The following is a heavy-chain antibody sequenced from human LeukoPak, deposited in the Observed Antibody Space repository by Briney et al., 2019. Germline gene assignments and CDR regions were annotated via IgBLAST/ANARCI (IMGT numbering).Heavy chain of an antibody. J-gene: IGHJ4*02. CDR2: ILPMLGIP. V-gene: IGHV1-69*02. D-gene: IGHD3-22*01. Sequence: ASVKVSCKASGDTSRSYTITWVRQAPGQGLEWMERILPMLGIPNYAQKFQGRVTITADRSTSTAYMELSGLRSEDTAVYYCARGWADYYDSSGYYYYFDYWGQGTLVTVSS. CDR3: ARGWADYYDSSGYYYYFDY. CDR1: GDTSRSYT.